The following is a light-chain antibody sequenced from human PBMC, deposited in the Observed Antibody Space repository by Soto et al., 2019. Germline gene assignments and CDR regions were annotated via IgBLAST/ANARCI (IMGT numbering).Light chain of an antibody. V-gene: IGLV2-14*01. Sequence: QSVLTQPASVSGSPGQSITISCTGTSSDVGGYNYVSWYQQHPGKAPKVMIYDVSNRPSGVSNRFSGSKSGNTASLSISWLQAEDEADYYCSSYTTSSSYVFGNGTKVTVL. J-gene: IGLJ1*01. CDR3: SSYTTSSSYV. CDR2: DVS. CDR1: SSDVGGYNY.